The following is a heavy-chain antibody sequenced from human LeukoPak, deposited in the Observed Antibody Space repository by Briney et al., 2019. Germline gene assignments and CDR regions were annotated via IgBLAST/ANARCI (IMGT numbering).Heavy chain of an antibody. CDR3: TTDSASRSRNVREFDY. Sequence: GGSLRLSCAASGFTFSNAWMSWVRQAPGKGLEWVGRIKSKTDGGTTDYAAPVKGRFTISRDDSKNTLYLQMNSLKTEDTAVYYCTTDSASRSRNVREFDYWGQGTLVTVSS. CDR2: IKSKTDGGTT. J-gene: IGHJ4*02. CDR1: GFTFSNAW. V-gene: IGHV3-15*01. D-gene: IGHD3-3*01.